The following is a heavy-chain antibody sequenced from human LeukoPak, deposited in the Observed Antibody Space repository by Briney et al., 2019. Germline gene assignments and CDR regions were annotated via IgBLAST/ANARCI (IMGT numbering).Heavy chain of an antibody. CDR1: GFTFSSYS. CDR3: ARETLVDGYSYGSHPFDY. V-gene: IGHV3-21*04. Sequence: GGSLRLSCAASGFTFSSYSMNWVRQAPGKGLEWVSSISSSSSYIYYADSVKGRFTISRDNAKNSLYLQMNSLRSEDTAVYYCARETLVDGYSYGSHPFDYWGQGTLVTVSS. J-gene: IGHJ4*02. CDR2: ISSSSSYI. D-gene: IGHD5-18*01.